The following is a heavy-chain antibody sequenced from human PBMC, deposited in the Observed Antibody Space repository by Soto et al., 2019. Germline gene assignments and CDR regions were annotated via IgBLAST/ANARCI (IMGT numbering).Heavy chain of an antibody. CDR1: GGTFNTYT. J-gene: IGHJ3*01. D-gene: IGHD2-2*01. CDR2: IIPMLPVT. Sequence: QVHLIQSGAEVKKPGSSVKVSCKAAGGTFNTYTLFWVRQAPGHGLEWMGRIIPMLPVTNSAQKFQGRLTLTAHKPTGTAFMVLTSLTSDDTAVYYCSIGSWSAETFDVWGHGTMVTVSS. V-gene: IGHV1-69*02. CDR3: SIGSWSAETFDV.